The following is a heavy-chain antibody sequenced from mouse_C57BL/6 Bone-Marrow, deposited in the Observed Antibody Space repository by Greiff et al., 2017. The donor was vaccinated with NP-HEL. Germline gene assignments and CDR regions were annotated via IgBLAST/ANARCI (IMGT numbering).Heavy chain of an antibody. V-gene: IGHV5-4*03. J-gene: IGHJ1*03. CDR3: ARGRGFYGSSWYFDV. CDR1: GFTFSSYA. D-gene: IGHD1-1*01. CDR2: ISDGGSYT. Sequence: DVKLVESGGGLVKPGGSLKLSCAASGFTFSSYAMSWVRQTPEKRLEWVATISDGGSYTYYPDNVKGRFTISRDNAKNNLYLQMSHLKSEDTAMYYCARGRGFYGSSWYFDVWRTGTTVTLSS.